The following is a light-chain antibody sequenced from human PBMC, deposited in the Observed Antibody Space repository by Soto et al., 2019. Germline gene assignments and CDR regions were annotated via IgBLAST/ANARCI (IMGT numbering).Light chain of an antibody. J-gene: IGLJ1*01. CDR1: SSDVGAFNY. CDR3: NSYTSNNTYG. Sequence: VLTQPASVSGSPGQAITISCSGTSSDVGAFNYVSWYQQHPGKAPKLMIYDVSNRPSGVSNRFSGSKSGNTASLTISGLRAEDEADYYCNSYTSNNTYGFGTGTKLTVL. CDR2: DVS. V-gene: IGLV2-14*03.